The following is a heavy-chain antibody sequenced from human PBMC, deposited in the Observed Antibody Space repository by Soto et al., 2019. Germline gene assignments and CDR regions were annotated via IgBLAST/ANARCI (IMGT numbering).Heavy chain of an antibody. D-gene: IGHD4-17*01. J-gene: IGHJ4*02. V-gene: IGHV3-23*01. CDR3: AKDPYGDYGYSYFDY. CDR1: GFTFSSYA. Sequence: GGSLRLSCAASGFTFSSYAMSWVRQAPGKGLEWVSAISGSGGSTYYADSVKGRFTISRDNSKNTLYLQMNSLRAEDTAVYYCAKDPYGDYGYSYFDYWGQGTLVTVSS. CDR2: ISGSGGST.